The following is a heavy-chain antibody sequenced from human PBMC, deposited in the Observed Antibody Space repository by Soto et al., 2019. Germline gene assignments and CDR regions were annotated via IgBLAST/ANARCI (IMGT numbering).Heavy chain of an antibody. CDR3: ARDQRVGATGHFYYGMDV. D-gene: IGHD1-26*01. J-gene: IGHJ6*02. CDR1: GGSISSGGYY. V-gene: IGHV4-31*03. Sequence: QVQLQESGPELVTPSQTLSLTCTVSGGSISSGGYYWNWIRQHPGKGLEWIGYIYYSGSTYHNPSLKSRVSISRDTSKNQYSLKLSSVTAADTAVYYCARDQRVGATGHFYYGMDVWGQGTTLTVSS. CDR2: IYYSGST.